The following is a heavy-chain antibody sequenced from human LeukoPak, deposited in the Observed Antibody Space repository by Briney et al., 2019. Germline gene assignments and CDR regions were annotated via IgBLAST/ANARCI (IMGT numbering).Heavy chain of an antibody. J-gene: IGHJ6*02. CDR3: AKLADDCYYGMDV. V-gene: IGHV3-23*01. CDR1: GFTFSSYA. CDR2: ISGSGGST. Sequence: GGSLRLSCAASGFTFSSYAMSWVRQAPGKGLEWVSAISGSGGSTYYADSGKGRFTISRDNSMNTLYLQMNSLRAENTAVYYCAKLADDCYYGMDVWGQGTTVTVSS.